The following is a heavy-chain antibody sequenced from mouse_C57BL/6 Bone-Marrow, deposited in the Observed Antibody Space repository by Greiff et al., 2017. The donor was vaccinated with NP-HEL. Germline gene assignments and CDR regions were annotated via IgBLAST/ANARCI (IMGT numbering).Heavy chain of an antibody. J-gene: IGHJ1*03. CDR2: IHPNSGST. CDR1: GYTFTSYW. CDR3: ARGDYSNYPYWYFDV. V-gene: IGHV1-64*01. Sequence: QVHVKQPGAELVKPGASVKLSCKASGYTFTSYWMHWVKQRPGQGLEWIGMIHPNSGSTNYNEKFKSKATLTVDKSSSTAYMQLSSLTSEDSAVYYCARGDYSNYPYWYFDVWGTGTTVTVSS. D-gene: IGHD2-5*01.